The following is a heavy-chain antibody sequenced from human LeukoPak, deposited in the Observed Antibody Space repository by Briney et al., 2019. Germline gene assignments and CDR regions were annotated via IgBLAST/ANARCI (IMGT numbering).Heavy chain of an antibody. CDR1: GDSISSCDHY. D-gene: IGHD2/OR15-2a*01. J-gene: IGHJ4*02. V-gene: IGHV4-30-4*01. Sequence: SQTLSLPCTVSGDSISSCDHYWSWLRQPPGKGLEWLAYIHYSGSTYYNPSVKSRVIISVAMSKNQFSLSLDSLTAADAAVYYCARAAADTNSWYYFDYWGQGTLVTVSS. CDR2: IHYSGST. CDR3: ARAAADTNSWYYFDY.